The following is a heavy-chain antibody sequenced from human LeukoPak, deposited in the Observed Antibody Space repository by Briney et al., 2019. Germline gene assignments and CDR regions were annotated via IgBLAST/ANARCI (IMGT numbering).Heavy chain of an antibody. D-gene: IGHD3-3*01. CDR1: SGSIISYY. Sequence: SETLSLTCSVSSGSIISYYWSWIRQPPGKGLEWIGYIYYSGSTNYNPSLKSRVTISVDTSKNQFSLKLSSVTAADTAVYYCARDASGPNAFDIWGQGTMVTVSS. CDR2: IYYSGST. V-gene: IGHV4-59*01. CDR3: ARDASGPNAFDI. J-gene: IGHJ3*02.